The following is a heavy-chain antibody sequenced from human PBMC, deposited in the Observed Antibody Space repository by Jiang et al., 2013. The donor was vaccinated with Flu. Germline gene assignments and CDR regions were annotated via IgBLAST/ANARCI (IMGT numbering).Heavy chain of an antibody. Sequence: SVKVSCKASGYTFTSYDINWVRQATGQGLEWMGWMNPNSGNTGYAQKFQGRVTMTRNTSISTAYMELSSLRSEDTAVYYCAISGGTYYDFWSGYLPANNWFDPWGQGTLVTVSS. CDR1: GYTFTSYD. V-gene: IGHV1-8*01. D-gene: IGHD3-3*01. J-gene: IGHJ5*02. CDR3: AISGGTYYDFWSGYLPANNWFDP. CDR2: MNPNSGNT.